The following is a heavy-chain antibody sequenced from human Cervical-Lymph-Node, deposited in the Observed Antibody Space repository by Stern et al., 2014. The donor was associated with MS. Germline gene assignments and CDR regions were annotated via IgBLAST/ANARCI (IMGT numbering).Heavy chain of an antibody. D-gene: IGHD6-6*01. V-gene: IGHV1-18*01. CDR3: ATTGSSASGWFDP. J-gene: IGHJ5*02. CDR1: GYTFTNYG. CDR2: ISPYNGNT. Sequence: QMQLVQSGAEVKKPGASVKVSCKASGYTFTNYGISWVRQAPGQGLEWMGWISPYNGNTNYAQKLLGRVSLTTDTSTSTAFMELRSLRSDDTAFYYCATTGSSASGWFDPWGQGTLVTVSS.